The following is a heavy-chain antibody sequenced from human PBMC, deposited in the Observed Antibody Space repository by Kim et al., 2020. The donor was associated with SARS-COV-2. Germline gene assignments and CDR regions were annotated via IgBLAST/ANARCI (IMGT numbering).Heavy chain of an antibody. CDR2: ISGDGGST. V-gene: IGHV3-43*02. Sequence: GGSLRLSCAASGFTFDDYAMHWVRQAPGKGLEWVSLISGDGGSTYYADSVKGRFTISRDNSKNSLYLQMNSLRTEDTALYYCAKGGYSSSWYGHYDSSGYTLDYWGQGTLVTVSS. CDR1: GFTFDDYA. CDR3: AKGGYSSSWYGHYDSSGYTLDY. J-gene: IGHJ4*02. D-gene: IGHD6-13*01.